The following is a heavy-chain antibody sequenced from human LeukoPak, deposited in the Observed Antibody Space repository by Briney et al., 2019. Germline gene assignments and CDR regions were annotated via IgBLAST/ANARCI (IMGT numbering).Heavy chain of an antibody. Sequence: GGSLRLSCAASGFTFSSYAIHWVRQAPGKGLEWVAVISYDGSNKYYADSVKGRFTISRDNSKNTLYLQMNSLRAEDTAVYYCATYGSSGYYSYAFDYWGQGTLVTVSS. V-gene: IGHV3-30-3*01. CDR3: ATYGSSGYYSYAFDY. CDR2: ISYDGSNK. J-gene: IGHJ4*02. CDR1: GFTFSSYA. D-gene: IGHD3-22*01.